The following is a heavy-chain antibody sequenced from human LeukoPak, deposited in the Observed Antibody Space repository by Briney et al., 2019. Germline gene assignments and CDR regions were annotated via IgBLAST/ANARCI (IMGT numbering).Heavy chain of an antibody. CDR3: VKAAVAGTFDY. J-gene: IGHJ4*02. V-gene: IGHV3-9*01. CDR2: ISWNSGSI. CDR1: GFTFDDYA. Sequence: PGGSLRLSCAASGFTFDDYAMHWVRQAPGKGLEWVSGISWNSGSIGYADSVKGRFTISRDNAKNSLYLQMNSLRAEDTALYYCVKAAVAGTFDYWGQRTLVTVSS. D-gene: IGHD6-19*01.